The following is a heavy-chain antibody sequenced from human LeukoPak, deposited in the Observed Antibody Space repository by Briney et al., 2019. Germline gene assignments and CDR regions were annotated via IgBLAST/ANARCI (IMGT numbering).Heavy chain of an antibody. CDR2: ISISSNYI. CDR3: ARGSRFGVVGRDAFDI. Sequence: GGSLRLSCAASGFTFSSYGIHWVRQAPGKGLEWVSSISISSNYIYYADSVKGRFTISRDNAKNSLYLQVNSLRAEDTAVYYCARGSRFGVVGRDAFDIWGQGTVVIVSS. J-gene: IGHJ3*02. CDR1: GFTFSSYG. D-gene: IGHD3-3*01. V-gene: IGHV3-21*01.